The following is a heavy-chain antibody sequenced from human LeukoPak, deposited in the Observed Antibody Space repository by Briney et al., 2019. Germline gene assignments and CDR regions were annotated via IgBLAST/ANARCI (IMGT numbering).Heavy chain of an antibody. J-gene: IGHJ4*02. Sequence: SETLSLTCAVYGGSFSGYYWSWIRQPPGKGLEWFGEINHSGSTNYNPSLKSRVTISVDTSKNQFSLKLSSVTAADTAVYYCARGSYGWRAAARIDYWGQGTLVTVSS. CDR3: ARGSYGWRAAARIDY. CDR1: GGSFSGYY. D-gene: IGHD6-13*01. CDR2: INHSGST. V-gene: IGHV4-34*01.